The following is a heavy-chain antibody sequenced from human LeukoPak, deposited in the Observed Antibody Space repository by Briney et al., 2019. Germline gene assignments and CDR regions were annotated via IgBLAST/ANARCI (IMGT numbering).Heavy chain of an antibody. J-gene: IGHJ3*02. CDR3: ARDMRPHPLRRLEYAFDI. V-gene: IGHV4-34*01. D-gene: IGHD6-6*01. CDR1: GGSFSGDY. CDR2: INHSGST. Sequence: SETLSLTCAVYGGSFSGDYWSWIRQPPGKGLEWIGEINHSGSTNYNPSLKSRVTISVDTSKNQFSLKLSSVTAADTAVYYCARDMRPHPLRRLEYAFDIWGQGTMVTVSS.